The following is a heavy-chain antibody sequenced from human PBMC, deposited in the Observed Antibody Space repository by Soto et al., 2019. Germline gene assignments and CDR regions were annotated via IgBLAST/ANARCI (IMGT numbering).Heavy chain of an antibody. V-gene: IGHV4-30-4*01. CDR2: IYHSGRT. CDR1: GAAINCGDYY. D-gene: IGHD2-15*01. Sequence: PSETLSLTCTVSGAAINCGDYYWSWIRQPPGKGLEWIGYIYHSGRTYYNPSLKSRVTISVETCMNQLSLTLSSVAAADTAVYYCARVPVPATTAYYPIWFDPWRQGTLVTVSS. J-gene: IGHJ5*02. CDR3: ARVPVPATTAYYPIWFDP.